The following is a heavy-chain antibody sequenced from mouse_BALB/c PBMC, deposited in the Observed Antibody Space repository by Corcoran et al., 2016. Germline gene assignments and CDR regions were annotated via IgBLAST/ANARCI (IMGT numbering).Heavy chain of an antibody. Sequence: QIQLVQSGPELKKPGETVKISCKASGYTFTNYGMNWVKQAPGKGLKWMGWINTYTGEPTYADDFKGRFAFSLETSASTAYLQINNLKNEDMATYFCARFYYGSSYYAMDYWGQGTSVTVSS. V-gene: IGHV9-1*02. CDR1: GYTFTNYG. J-gene: IGHJ4*01. D-gene: IGHD1-1*01. CDR2: INTYTGEP. CDR3: ARFYYGSSYYAMDY.